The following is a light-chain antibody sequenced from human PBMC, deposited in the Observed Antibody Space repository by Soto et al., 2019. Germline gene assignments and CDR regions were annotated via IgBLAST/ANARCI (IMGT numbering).Light chain of an antibody. CDR3: AAWDDSLSALV. CDR2: RND. J-gene: IGLJ3*02. CDR1: SSNIESNY. Sequence: QPVLTQPPSASGTPGQRVTISCSGSSSNIESNYVYWYQQLPGSAPKLLIYRNDQRPSGVPDRFSGSKSGASASLAISGLRSEDEAEYYCAAWDDSLSALVFGGGPKLTVL. V-gene: IGLV1-47*01.